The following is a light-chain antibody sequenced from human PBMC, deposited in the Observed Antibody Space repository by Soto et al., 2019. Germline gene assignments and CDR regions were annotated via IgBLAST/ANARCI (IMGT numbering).Light chain of an antibody. CDR1: QSVSSN. CDR3: QHRNNRPFS. V-gene: IGKV3D-15*01. J-gene: IGKJ3*01. CDR2: GAF. Sequence: EIVMTQSPATLSVSPGERATLSCRASQSVSSNLAWYQQKPGQPPRLLIYGAFNRAAGIPDRFYGSGSGTDFTLTIYRLEPEDFAVYYCQHRNNRPFSFGPGTKVDIK.